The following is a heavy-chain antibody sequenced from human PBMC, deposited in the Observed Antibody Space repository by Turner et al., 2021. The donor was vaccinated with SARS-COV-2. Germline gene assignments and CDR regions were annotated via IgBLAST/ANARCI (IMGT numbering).Heavy chain of an antibody. D-gene: IGHD3-3*01. J-gene: IGHJ4*02. CDR2: IAYDGSNK. Sequence: QVQLVESGGGLVEPGRSLSFSWAASGFTFSSYGMHWVGQAPVKGLEWVAVIAYDGSNKYYADSVKGRFTISRDNSKNTLYLQMNSLRAEDTAVYYCAKDDNYDFWTGYYMYWGQGTLVTVSS. CDR3: AKDDNYDFWTGYYMY. V-gene: IGHV3-30*18. CDR1: GFTFSSYG.